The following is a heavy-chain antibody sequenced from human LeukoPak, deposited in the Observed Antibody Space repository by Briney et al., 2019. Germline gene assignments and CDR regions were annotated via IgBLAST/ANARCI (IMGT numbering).Heavy chain of an antibody. CDR1: GGSFISTTYY. CDR2: IYYSGST. J-gene: IGHJ5*02. V-gene: IGHV4-39*01. D-gene: IGHD3-10*01. Sequence: SETLSLTCTVSGGSFISTTYYWGWIRQPPGKGLEWIGIIYYSGSTYYNPSLKSRVTISVDTSKIQFSLKLRSVTAADTAVYYCARLLWFGEHEHGEFDPWGQGTLVTVSS. CDR3: ARLLWFGEHEHGEFDP.